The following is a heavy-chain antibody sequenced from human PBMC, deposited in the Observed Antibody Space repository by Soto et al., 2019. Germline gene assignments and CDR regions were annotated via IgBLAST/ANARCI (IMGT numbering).Heavy chain of an antibody. J-gene: IGHJ4*02. Sequence: PGGSLRLSCAASGFTFSSYAMSWVRQAPGKGLEWVAVISYDGSNKYYADSVKGRFTISRDNSKNTLYLQMNSLRAEDTAVYYRAKHGDGGTIFGVVIPEMYYFHDCGQGTLVTVSS. CDR2: ISYDGSNK. V-gene: IGHV3-30*18. D-gene: IGHD3-3*01. CDR3: AKHGDGGTIFGVVIPEMYYFHD. CDR1: GFTFSSYA.